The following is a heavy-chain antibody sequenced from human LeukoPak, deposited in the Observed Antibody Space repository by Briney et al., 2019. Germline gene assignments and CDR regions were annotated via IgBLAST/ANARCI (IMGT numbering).Heavy chain of an antibody. CDR3: AAELDDDIMTGYSQP. Sequence: SVEVSCKASGFTFRSSAIQWVRQARGQRLEWIGWIVVGSGKTNYARKFQERVTITRDMSTSTAHMELSSLRSEDTAVYYCAAELDDDIMTGYSQPWGQGTLVTVSS. V-gene: IGHV1-58*02. D-gene: IGHD3-9*01. CDR2: IVVGSGKT. CDR1: GFTFRSSA. J-gene: IGHJ5*02.